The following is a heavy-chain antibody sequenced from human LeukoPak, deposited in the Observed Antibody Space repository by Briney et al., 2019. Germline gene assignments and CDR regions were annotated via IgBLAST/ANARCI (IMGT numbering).Heavy chain of an antibody. CDR3: ARPFGYGSGSYRYYYYGMDG. D-gene: IGHD3-10*01. J-gene: IGHJ6*02. Sequence: GSSVKVSCKASGGTFSSYAISWVRQAPGQGLEWMGRIIPILGIANYAQKFQGRVTITADKSTSTAYMELSSLRSEDTAVYYCARPFGYGSGSYRYYYYGMDGWGQGTTVTVSS. V-gene: IGHV1-69*04. CDR1: GGTFSSYA. CDR2: IIPILGIA.